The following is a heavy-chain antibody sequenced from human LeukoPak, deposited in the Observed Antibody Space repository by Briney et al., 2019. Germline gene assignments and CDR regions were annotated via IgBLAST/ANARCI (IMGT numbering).Heavy chain of an antibody. J-gene: IGHJ4*02. Sequence: GGSLRLSCAASGFSFRNYGMLWVRQAPGKGLEWVAIIWWDGSQKYYAESVEGRFIISRDNRKNTLYVQMNSLRAEDTAIYYCAKVGDYGDYALDYWGQGTLVTVSS. CDR2: IWWDGSQK. CDR3: AKVGDYGDYALDY. CDR1: GFSFRNYG. D-gene: IGHD4-17*01. V-gene: IGHV3-33*06.